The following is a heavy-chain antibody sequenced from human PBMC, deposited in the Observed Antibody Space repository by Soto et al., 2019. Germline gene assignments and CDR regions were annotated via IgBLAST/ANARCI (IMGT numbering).Heavy chain of an antibody. V-gene: IGHV1-3*01. Sequence: ASVKVSCKASGYTFTNYGIHWVRQGPGQRLEWMGWINAGNAETKYSQKFQGRVTISRDTSARTAYMELNSLRSEDTAVYYCARDGAVSGNINFDYWGQGTLVTVSS. D-gene: IGHD6-19*01. J-gene: IGHJ4*02. CDR3: ARDGAVSGNINFDY. CDR1: GYTFTNYG. CDR2: INAGNAET.